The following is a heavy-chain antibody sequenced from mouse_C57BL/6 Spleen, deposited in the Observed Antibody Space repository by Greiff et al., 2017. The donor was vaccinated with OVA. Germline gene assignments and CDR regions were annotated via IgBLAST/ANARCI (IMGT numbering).Heavy chain of an antibody. CDR3: AKIITTVVGGLDY. Sequence: QVQLKQSGPELVKPGASVKISCKASGYAFSSSWMNWVKQRPGKGLEWIGRIYPGDGDTNYNGKFKGKATLTADKSSSTAYMQLSSLTSEDSAVYFCAKIITTVVGGLDYWGQGTTLTVSS. CDR1: GYAFSSSW. V-gene: IGHV1-82*01. J-gene: IGHJ2*01. CDR2: IYPGDGDT. D-gene: IGHD1-1*01.